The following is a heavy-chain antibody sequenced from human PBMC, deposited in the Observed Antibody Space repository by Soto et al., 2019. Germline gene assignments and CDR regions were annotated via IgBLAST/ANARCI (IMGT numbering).Heavy chain of an antibody. J-gene: IGHJ5*02. D-gene: IGHD2-2*02. CDR1: GGSISSSNW. Sequence: QVQLQESGPGLVKPSGTLSLTCAVSGGSISSSNWWSWVRQPPGKGLEWIGEIYHSGSTNYNPSLQSRVTISVDKSKNQFSLKLSSVAAADTAVYYCARTPCSSTSCYTGGWFDPWGQGTLVTVSS. CDR3: ARTPCSSTSCYTGGWFDP. CDR2: IYHSGST. V-gene: IGHV4-4*02.